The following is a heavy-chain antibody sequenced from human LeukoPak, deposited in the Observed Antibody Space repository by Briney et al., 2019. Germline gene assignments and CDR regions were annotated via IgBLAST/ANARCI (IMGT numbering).Heavy chain of an antibody. J-gene: IGHJ3*02. Sequence: GGSLRLSCAASGFTFDDYAMHWVRQAPGKGLEWVSGISWNSGSIGYADSVKGRFTISRDNAKNSLYLQMNSLRAEDTAVYYCARESGLHGLGAFDIWGQGTMVTVSS. CDR1: GFTFDDYA. V-gene: IGHV3-9*01. CDR2: ISWNSGSI. CDR3: ARESGLHGLGAFDI. D-gene: IGHD6-19*01.